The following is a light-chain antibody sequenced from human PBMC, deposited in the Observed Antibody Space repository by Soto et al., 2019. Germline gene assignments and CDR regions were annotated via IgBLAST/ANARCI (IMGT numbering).Light chain of an antibody. V-gene: IGKV1-5*03. J-gene: IGKJ2*01. CDR2: TAS. Sequence: DIQMTQSPSTLSASVGDRVTITCRASQSISTWVAWYQQKPGKAPKLLIYTASRLESGVPSRFSGSASGTEFTITISSLQPDDFATYYCQQYNSHSSYTFGQGTKLEIK. CDR1: QSISTW. CDR3: QQYNSHSSYT.